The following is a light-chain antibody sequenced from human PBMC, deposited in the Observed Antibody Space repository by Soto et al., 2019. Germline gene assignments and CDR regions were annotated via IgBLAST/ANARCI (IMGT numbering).Light chain of an antibody. V-gene: IGKV1-5*01. CDR3: QKYNSAAWT. J-gene: IGKJ1*01. Sequence: DLQMTQSPFPQSASVVDRVMITCRASQSISSCFAWYQQKPGKAPKLLIYDASSLESGVPSRFSGSGSGTEFTLTISSLQPEDVATYYCQKYNSAAWTFGQGTKVDIK. CDR1: QSISSC. CDR2: DAS.